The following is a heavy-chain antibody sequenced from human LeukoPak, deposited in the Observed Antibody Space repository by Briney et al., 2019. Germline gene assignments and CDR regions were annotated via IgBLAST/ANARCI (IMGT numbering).Heavy chain of an antibody. Sequence: SETLSLTCAVYGGSFSGYYWSWIRQPPGKGLEWIGEINHSGSTNYNPSLKSRVTISADTSKNQFSLKLSSVTAADTAVYYCARGPYYYGSGSYYAHLAYWGQGTLVTVSS. CDR3: ARGPYYYGSGSYYAHLAY. J-gene: IGHJ4*02. D-gene: IGHD3-10*01. V-gene: IGHV4-34*01. CDR2: INHSGST. CDR1: GGSFSGYY.